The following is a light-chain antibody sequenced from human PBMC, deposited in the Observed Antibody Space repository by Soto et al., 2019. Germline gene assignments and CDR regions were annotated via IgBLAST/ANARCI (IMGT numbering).Light chain of an antibody. V-gene: IGLV1-44*01. CDR1: SSNIGSSS. CDR2: NNN. Sequence: QSVLTQPPSASGTPGQRVTISCSGSSSNIGSSSVNWYQQLPGTAHKLLIYNNNQWPSGVPDRFSGSKSGTSASLAISGLQSEDEADYYCAAWDVSLNGLYVLGTGTKVTVL. J-gene: IGLJ1*01. CDR3: AAWDVSLNGLYV.